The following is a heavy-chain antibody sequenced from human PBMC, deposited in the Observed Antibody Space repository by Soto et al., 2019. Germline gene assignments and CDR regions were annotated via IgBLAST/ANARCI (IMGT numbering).Heavy chain of an antibody. CDR3: TRVGGSVSGMDV. CDR2: SDNAGSSA. CDR1: GFTFSIYW. J-gene: IGHJ6*02. D-gene: IGHD1-26*01. V-gene: IGHV3-74*01. Sequence: EVQLVESGGGLVQSGGSLRLSCAASGFTFSIYWMHWVRQAPGKGPVWVSRSDNAGSSARYADSVKGRFTISRDNAKNTVYLQMNSLRAEDKAVYYCTRVGGSVSGMDVWGQGTTVTVSS.